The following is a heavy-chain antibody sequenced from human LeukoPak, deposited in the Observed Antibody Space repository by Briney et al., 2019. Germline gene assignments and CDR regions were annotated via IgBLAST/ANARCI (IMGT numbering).Heavy chain of an antibody. CDR1: GYSFTSYW. D-gene: IGHD3-22*01. J-gene: IGHJ4*02. CDR3: ARRSRGYDSSGYYLDY. Sequence: GESLKISCKGSGYSFTSYWIGWVRQTPGKGLEWMGIIYPGDSDTRYSPSFQGQVTISADKSISTAYLQWSSLKASDTAMYYCARRSRGYDSSGYYLDYWGQGTLVTVSS. CDR2: IYPGDSDT. V-gene: IGHV5-51*01.